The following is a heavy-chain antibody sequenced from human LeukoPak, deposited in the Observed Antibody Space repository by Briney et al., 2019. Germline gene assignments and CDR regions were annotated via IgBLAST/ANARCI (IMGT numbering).Heavy chain of an antibody. CDR3: IVVVVAATTGAIDY. CDR1: GFTFSSYW. V-gene: IGHV3-74*01. J-gene: IGHJ4*02. CDR2: INSDGSST. Sequence: PGGSLRLSCAASGFTFSSYWMHWVRQAPGRGLVWVSRINSDGSSTSYADSVKGRFTISRDNAKNTLYLQMNSLRAEDTAVYYCIVVVVAATTGAIDYWGQGTLVTVSS. D-gene: IGHD2-15*01.